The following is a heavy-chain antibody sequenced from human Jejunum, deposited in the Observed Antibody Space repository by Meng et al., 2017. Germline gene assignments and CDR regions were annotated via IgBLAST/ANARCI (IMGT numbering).Heavy chain of an antibody. V-gene: IGHV3-30*01. CDR3: AKEGLGDFDK. CDR2: NSYDGRHI. D-gene: IGHD3-16*01. CDR1: AFTFSSYA. J-gene: IGHJ4*02. Sequence: GESLKISCAASAFTFSSYAMHWVRQAPGKGLEWVAFNSYDGRHILYSDSLKGRFTTSRDNAKNTMYLQMNSLRAEDTAVYYCAKEGLGDFDKWGQGTLVTVSS.